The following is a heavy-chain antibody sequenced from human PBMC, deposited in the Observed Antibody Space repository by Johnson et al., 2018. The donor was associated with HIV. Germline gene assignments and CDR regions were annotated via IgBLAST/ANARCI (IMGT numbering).Heavy chain of an antibody. CDR3: AKGGSGTTRIRAQKGAFDI. Sequence: MLLVESGGGLVQPGGSLRLSCAASGFTFSSHWMSWVRQAPGKGLEWVATIKQDGSNKSFAASVKGRFTISRDNSKNTLYLQMNSLRAEDTAVYYCAKGGSGTTRIRAQKGAFDIWGQGTMVTVSS. CDR1: GFTFSSHW. D-gene: IGHD6-19*01. V-gene: IGHV3-7*01. J-gene: IGHJ3*02. CDR2: IKQDGSNK.